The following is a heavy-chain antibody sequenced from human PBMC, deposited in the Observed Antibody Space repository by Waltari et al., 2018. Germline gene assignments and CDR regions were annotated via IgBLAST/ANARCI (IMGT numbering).Heavy chain of an antibody. CDR2: IYHSGST. CDR3: ATDQCGGDCPYGMDV. D-gene: IGHD2-21*01. CDR1: GYSINSGYY. J-gene: IGHJ6*02. V-gene: IGHV4-38-2*01. Sequence: QVQLQESGPGLVKPSETLSLTCAVSGYSINSGYYWGWIRQPPGKGLEWIGSIYHSGSTYYHPSLKSRVTISVDTSKNQFSLKLSSVTAADTAVYYCATDQCGGDCPYGMDVWGQGTTVTVSS.